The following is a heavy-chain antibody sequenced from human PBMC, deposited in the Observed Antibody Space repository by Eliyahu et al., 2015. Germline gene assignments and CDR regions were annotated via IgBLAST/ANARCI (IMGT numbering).Heavy chain of an antibody. J-gene: IGHJ5*02. CDR3: ARHDQDYDNGPNWFDP. V-gene: IGHV4-34*01. D-gene: IGHD3-16*01. CDR2: INHSGST. Sequence: QVQLQQWGAGLLKPSETLSLTCAVYGGSFSGYYWSWIRQPPGKGLEWIGEINHSGSTNYQPSLKSRVTISVDTSKNQFSLKLSSVTAADTAVYYCARHDQDYDNGPNWFDPWGQGTLVTVSS. CDR1: GGSFSGYY.